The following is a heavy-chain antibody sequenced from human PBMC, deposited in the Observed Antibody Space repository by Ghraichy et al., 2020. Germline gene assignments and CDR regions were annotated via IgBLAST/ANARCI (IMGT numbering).Heavy chain of an antibody. CDR3: ARVSGTYSFDQ. CDR1: GFTVRDNH. CDR2: IYNSGSD. V-gene: IGHV3-53*01. D-gene: IGHD1-26*01. J-gene: IGHJ4*02. Sequence: LSLTCAASGFTVRDNHMSWVRQAPGKGLEWVSVIYNSGSDIYADSVRGRFTVSRDISKNTLHPQMNSLRADDTAVYYCARVSGTYSFDQWGQGTLVTVSS.